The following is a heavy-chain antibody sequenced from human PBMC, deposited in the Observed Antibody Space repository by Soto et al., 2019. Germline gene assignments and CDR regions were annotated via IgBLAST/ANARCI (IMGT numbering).Heavy chain of an antibody. CDR1: GGSMRNYF. CDR2: IHYSGTT. Sequence: ASETLSLTRTVSGGSMRNYFWTWIRQPPGKELEWIGYIHYSGTTSFFPSYNPSLRSRVTISEDTSKNQFSLKLLSVTTADTAVYFCAAGEASSRNLAPYYLDFWGQGTLVTVSS. CDR3: AAGEASSRNLAPYYLDF. D-gene: IGHD6-13*01. J-gene: IGHJ4*02. V-gene: IGHV4-59*13.